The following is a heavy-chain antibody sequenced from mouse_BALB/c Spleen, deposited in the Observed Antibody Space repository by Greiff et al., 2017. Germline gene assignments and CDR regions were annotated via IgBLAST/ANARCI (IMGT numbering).Heavy chain of an antibody. CDR2: ISSGSSTI. CDR3: ARNWDWYFDV. Sequence: EVQGVESGGGLVQPGGSRKLSCAASGFTFSSFGMHWVRQAPEKGLEWVAYISSGSSTIYYADKVKGRFTISRANPKNTLFLQMTSLRSEDTAMYYCARNWDWYFDVWGAGTTVTVSS. CDR1: GFTFSSFG. V-gene: IGHV5-17*02. J-gene: IGHJ1*01. D-gene: IGHD4-1*01.